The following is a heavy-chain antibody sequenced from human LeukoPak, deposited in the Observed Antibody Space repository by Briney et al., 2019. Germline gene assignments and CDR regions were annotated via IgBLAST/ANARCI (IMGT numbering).Heavy chain of an antibody. J-gene: IGHJ4*02. V-gene: IGHV1-18*01. D-gene: IGHD2-15*01. CDR1: GYTFTSHG. CDR3: AVKGYCTGGSCYSVDY. CDR2: ISIYNDDT. Sequence: GASVKVSCKASGYTFTSHGFSWVRQAPGQGLEWMGWISIYNDDTNYAQKFQGRVTMTRDTSTSTVYMEMSSLRSEDTAVYFCAVKGYCTGGSCYSVDYWGQGILVTVSS.